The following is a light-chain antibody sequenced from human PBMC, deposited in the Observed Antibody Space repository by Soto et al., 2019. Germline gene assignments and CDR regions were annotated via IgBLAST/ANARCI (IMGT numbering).Light chain of an antibody. CDR3: QAYDNLPRLT. Sequence: DIQMTQSPSSLSASVGDRVTITCQASQDISNNLNWYQQRPGKAPKLLIYDVFTLETGVPSRFSGGGSGTEFTFTINSLQPEDVAIYYCQAYDNLPRLTFGGGTKVEIK. V-gene: IGKV1-33*01. CDR1: QDISNN. CDR2: DVF. J-gene: IGKJ4*01.